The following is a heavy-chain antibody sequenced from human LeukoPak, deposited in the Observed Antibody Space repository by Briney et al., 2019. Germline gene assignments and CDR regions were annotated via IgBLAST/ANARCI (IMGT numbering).Heavy chain of an antibody. CDR1: GYTITSYG. V-gene: IGHV1-18*01. CDR2: ISAYNGNT. CDR3: ARVDIVVVPAAANDY. Sequence: ASVKVSCKASGYTITSYGISWVRQAPGQGLEWMGWISAYNGNTNYAQKLQGRVTMTTDTSTSTAYMELRSLRSDDTAVYYCARVDIVVVPAAANDYWGQGTLVTVSS. J-gene: IGHJ4*02. D-gene: IGHD2-2*01.